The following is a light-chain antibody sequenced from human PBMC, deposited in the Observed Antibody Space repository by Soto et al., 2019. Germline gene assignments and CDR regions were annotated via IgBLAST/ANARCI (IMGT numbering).Light chain of an antibody. J-gene: IGKJ5*01. Sequence: EIVLTQSPATLSLSPGERATLSCRASQSVSSYLAWYQQKPGQAPRLLIYDASNRATGIPARFSGSGSGTDFTITISSLEPEDFAVYYCQHRSKWPPLFGQGTRLEIK. CDR3: QHRSKWPPL. CDR2: DAS. CDR1: QSVSSY. V-gene: IGKV3-11*01.